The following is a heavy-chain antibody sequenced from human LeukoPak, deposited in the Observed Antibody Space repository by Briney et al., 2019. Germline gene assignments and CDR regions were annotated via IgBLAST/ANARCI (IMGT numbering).Heavy chain of an antibody. V-gene: IGHV3-53*01. CDR2: IYSGGST. CDR1: GFTFSSYA. D-gene: IGHD3-16*01. J-gene: IGHJ6*03. Sequence: PGGSLRLSCAASGFTFSSYAMSWVRQAPGKGLEWVSVIYSGGSTYYADSVKGRFTISRDNSKNTLYLQMNSLRAEDTAVYYCARSYGPRDYMDVWGKGTTVTVSS. CDR3: ARSYGPRDYMDV.